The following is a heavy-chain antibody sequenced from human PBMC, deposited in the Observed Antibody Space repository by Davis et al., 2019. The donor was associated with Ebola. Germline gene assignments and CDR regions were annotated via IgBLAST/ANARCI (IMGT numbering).Heavy chain of an antibody. CDR1: GFTFSSYV. D-gene: IGHD6-19*01. J-gene: IGHJ4*02. Sequence: PGGSLTLSCAASGFTFSSYVMHWVRQAPGKGLVWVSRISHDGTITTYADSVKGRFTVSRDNAKNALYLQMNSLTAEDTAVYYCARGQWLVRYFDYWGQGTLVTVSS. V-gene: IGHV3-74*01. CDR2: ISHDGTIT. CDR3: ARGQWLVRYFDY.